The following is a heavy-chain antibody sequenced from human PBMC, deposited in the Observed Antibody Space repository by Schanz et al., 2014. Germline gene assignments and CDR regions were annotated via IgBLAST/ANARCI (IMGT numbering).Heavy chain of an antibody. D-gene: IGHD2-8*02. Sequence: EVQLLESGGGLVQPGGSLRLSCAASGFTFGDYAMTWVRQAPGKGLEWVSAINTGVNTYYADSVRGRFTMSRDNSKNTLYLQMNSLRPEDTAVYYCAKSLESCPGGRCSRGYFDYWGQGTLVNVSS. CDR2: INTGVNT. CDR3: AKSLESCPGGRCSRGYFDY. CDR1: GFTFGDYA. J-gene: IGHJ4*02. V-gene: IGHV3-23*01.